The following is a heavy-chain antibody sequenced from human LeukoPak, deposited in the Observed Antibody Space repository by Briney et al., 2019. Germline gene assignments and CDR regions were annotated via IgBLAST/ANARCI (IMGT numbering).Heavy chain of an antibody. V-gene: IGHV4-34*01. J-gene: IGHJ5*02. D-gene: IGHD3-10*01. Sequence: PSETVSLPCAVYGGSFSGYYWSWIRQPPGKGLEWIGEINHSGSTNYNPSLKSRVTISVDTSKNQFSLKLSSVTAADTAVYYCARIDRVLLWLNVGWFDPWGQGTLVTVSS. CDR1: GGSFSGYY. CDR2: INHSGST. CDR3: ARIDRVLLWLNVGWFDP.